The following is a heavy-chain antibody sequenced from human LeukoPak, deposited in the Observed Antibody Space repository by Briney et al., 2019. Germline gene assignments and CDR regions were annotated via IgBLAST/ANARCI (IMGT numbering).Heavy chain of an antibody. V-gene: IGHV1-2*04. CDR3: ARDSRAAASYFDY. Sequence: ASVKVSCKASGYTFTGYYMHWVRQAPGQGLEWMGWINPNSGGTNYAQKFQGWVTMTRDTSISTAYMELSRLRSYDTAVYYCARDSRAAASYFDYWGQGTLVTVSS. CDR1: GYTFTGYY. CDR2: INPNSGGT. J-gene: IGHJ4*02. D-gene: IGHD6-13*01.